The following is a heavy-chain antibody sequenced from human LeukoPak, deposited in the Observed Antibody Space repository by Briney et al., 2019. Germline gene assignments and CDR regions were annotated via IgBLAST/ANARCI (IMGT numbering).Heavy chain of an antibody. V-gene: IGHV3-73*01. CDR3: SSPMSGTNYYAMHV. CDR1: GFTFSGSV. Sequence: GGSLKLSCAASGFTFSGSVLHWVRQASGKGLEWVGRIRSKGNNYATVYAASVKGRFTISRDDSKNTAFLQMNSLETEDTAVYYCSSPMSGTNYYAMHVWGQGTTVTVSS. D-gene: IGHD2-8*01. J-gene: IGHJ6*02. CDR2: IRSKGNNYAT.